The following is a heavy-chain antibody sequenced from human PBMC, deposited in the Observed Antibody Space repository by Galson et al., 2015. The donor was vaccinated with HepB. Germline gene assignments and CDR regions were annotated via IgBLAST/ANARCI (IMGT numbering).Heavy chain of an antibody. CDR1: GFTFGDYG. V-gene: IGHV3-49*04. Sequence: SLRLSCAASGFTFGDYGMSWVRQAPGKGLEWVSFIRSKAYGGTSEYAASVKGRFTISRDDSKSIAYLQMNSLIMEDTAVYFCGRGVVAVPLPMGYNWFDPWGQGTLVTVSS. J-gene: IGHJ5*02. CDR3: GRGVVAVPLPMGYNWFDP. D-gene: IGHD2-2*01. CDR2: IRSKAYGGTS.